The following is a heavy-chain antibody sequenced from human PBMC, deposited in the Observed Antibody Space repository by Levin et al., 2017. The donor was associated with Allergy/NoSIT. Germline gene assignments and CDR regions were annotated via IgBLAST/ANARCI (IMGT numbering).Heavy chain of an antibody. D-gene: IGHD6-13*01. CDR2: INPSGGST. CDR1: GYTFTSYY. Sequence: GASVKVSCKASGYTFTSYYMHWVRQAPGQGLEWMGIINPSGGSTSYAQKFQGRVTMTRDTSTSTAYMELSSLRSEDTAVYYCARVALPGIAAAGIIQWLPNWFDPWGQGTLVTVSS. CDR3: ARVALPGIAAAGIIQWLPNWFDP. V-gene: IGHV1-46*01. J-gene: IGHJ5*02.